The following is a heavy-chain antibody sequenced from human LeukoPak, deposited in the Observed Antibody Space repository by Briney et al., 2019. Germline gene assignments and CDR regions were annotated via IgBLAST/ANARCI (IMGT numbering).Heavy chain of an antibody. V-gene: IGHV1-3*01. Sequence: ASVKVSCKASGYTFTSYAMHWVRQAPGQRLEWMGWINAGNGNTKYSQKFQGRVTITRDTSASTAYMELSSLRPEDTAVYYCARKGTGLGGYYYYGMDVWGQGTTVTVSS. CDR2: INAGNGNT. CDR1: GYTFTSYA. D-gene: IGHD7-27*01. J-gene: IGHJ6*02. CDR3: ARKGTGLGGYYYYGMDV.